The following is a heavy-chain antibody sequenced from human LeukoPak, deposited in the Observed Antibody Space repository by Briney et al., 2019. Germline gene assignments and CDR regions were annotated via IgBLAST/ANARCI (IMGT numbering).Heavy chain of an antibody. J-gene: IGHJ4*02. D-gene: IGHD2-15*01. CDR2: IYDSGST. V-gene: IGHV4-39*07. CDR3: ARGGFALGYCSGGSCYWTFDY. CDR1: GGSIRSSYYY. Sequence: SETLSLTCTVSGGSIRSSYYYWGWIRQPPGKGLEWIGSIYDSGSTNYNPSLKSRVTISVDTSKNQFSLKLSSVTAADTAVYYCARGGFALGYCSGGSCYWTFDYWGQGTLVTVSS.